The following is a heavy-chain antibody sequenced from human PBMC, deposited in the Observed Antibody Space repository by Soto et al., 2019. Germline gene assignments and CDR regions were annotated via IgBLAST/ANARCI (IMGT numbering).Heavy chain of an antibody. CDR2: ISGSGGST. CDR3: AKETADGYKKGDAFDI. CDR1: GFTFSSYA. Sequence: GGSLRLSCAASGFTFSSYAMSWVRQAPGKGLEWVSAISGSGGSTYYADSVKGRFTISRDNSKNTLYLQMNSLRAEDTAVYYCAKETADGYKKGDAFDIWGQGTMVTVSS. J-gene: IGHJ3*02. D-gene: IGHD5-12*01. V-gene: IGHV3-23*01.